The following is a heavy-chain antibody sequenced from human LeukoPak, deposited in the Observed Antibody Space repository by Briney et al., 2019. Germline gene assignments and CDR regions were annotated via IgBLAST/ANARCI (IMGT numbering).Heavy chain of an antibody. CDR3: AKLAYCGGDCRGGNFDY. Sequence: AGGSLRLSCAASGITFSSYGMNWVRQAPGKRLEWVAFMRYDGSNKYYADSVKGRFTISRDNSKNTLYLQMNSLRAEDTAVYYCAKLAYCGGDCRGGNFDYWGQGTLVTVSS. J-gene: IGHJ4*02. CDR1: GITFSSYG. CDR2: MRYDGSNK. D-gene: IGHD2-21*02. V-gene: IGHV3-30*02.